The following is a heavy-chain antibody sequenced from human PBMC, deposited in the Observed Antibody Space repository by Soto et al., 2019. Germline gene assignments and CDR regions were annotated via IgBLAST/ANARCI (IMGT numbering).Heavy chain of an antibody. CDR1: GGSISSYY. CDR2: IYYSGST. CDR3: ARHIALSGSFPFDY. V-gene: IGHV4-59*08. J-gene: IGHJ4*02. Sequence: SETLSLTSTVSGGSISSYYWGWIRQPPGKGLEWIGYIYYSGSTNYNPSLKSRVTISVNTSENQFSLKLSSVTAADTAVYYCARHIALSGSFPFDYWGQGTLVTVSS. D-gene: IGHD3-3*01.